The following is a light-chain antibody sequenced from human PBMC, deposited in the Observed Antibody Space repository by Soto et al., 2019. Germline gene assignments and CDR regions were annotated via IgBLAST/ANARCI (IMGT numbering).Light chain of an antibody. Sequence: IVMTQSPATLSVSPGERGTLSGRASQSVSSNLAWYQQKPGQAPRLLIYGASTRATGIPARFSGSGSGTEFTLIISSLQSEDFAVYYCQQYGSSPWTFCQGTKVDIK. V-gene: IGKV3-15*01. J-gene: IGKJ1*01. CDR2: GAS. CDR3: QQYGSSPWT. CDR1: QSVSSN.